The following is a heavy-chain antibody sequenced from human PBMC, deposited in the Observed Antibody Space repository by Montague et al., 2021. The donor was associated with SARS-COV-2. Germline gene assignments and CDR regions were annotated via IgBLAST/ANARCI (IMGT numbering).Heavy chain of an antibody. CDR1: GGSMINNY. CDR2: IYHTGST. V-gene: IGHV4-59*01. J-gene: IGHJ6*02. D-gene: IGHD5-12*01. Sequence: SETLSLTCSVSGGSMINNYWSWIRQSPGKGLEWMGYIYHTGSTDYNPSLESRATLSIDTSKNEFSLKLTSVTAADTAVYYCARGGGRLQYSYYYGMDVWGQGTTVTVSS. CDR3: ARGGGRLQYSYYYGMDV.